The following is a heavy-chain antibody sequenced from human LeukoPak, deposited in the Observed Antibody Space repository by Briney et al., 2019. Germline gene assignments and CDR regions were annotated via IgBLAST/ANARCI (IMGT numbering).Heavy chain of an antibody. CDR3: ATSPVATLRDY. CDR1: GYTFTDYY. CDR2: VDPEDGET. J-gene: IGHJ4*02. V-gene: IGHV1-69-2*01. D-gene: IGHD5-12*01. Sequence: ASVKISCKASGYTFTDYYMHWVQQAPGKGLEWMGRVDPEDGETIYAEKFQGRVTITADTSTDTAYMELSSLRSEDTAVYYCATSPVATLRDYWGQGTLVTVSS.